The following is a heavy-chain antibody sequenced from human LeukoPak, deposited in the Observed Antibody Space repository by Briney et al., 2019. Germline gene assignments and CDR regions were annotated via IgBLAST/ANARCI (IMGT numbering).Heavy chain of an antibody. CDR3: ATRSCSISACRASSYHCMDF. V-gene: IGHV3-7*01. Sequence: GGSLRLSCAASGFTFSDYWMTWVRQAPGKGLEWVANIKQDGSEGYYVDSVKGRFTVSRDNAKNSLYLQLNNLRAEDTAVYYCATRSCSISACRASSYHCMDFWGKGNTVTVSS. J-gene: IGHJ6*03. CDR2: IKQDGSEG. CDR1: GFTFSDYW. D-gene: IGHD2-2*01.